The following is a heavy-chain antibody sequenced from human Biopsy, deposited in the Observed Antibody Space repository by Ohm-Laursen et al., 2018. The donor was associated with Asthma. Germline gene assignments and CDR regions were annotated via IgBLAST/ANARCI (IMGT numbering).Heavy chain of an antibody. D-gene: IGHD1-26*01. CDR2: THHSGYT. CDR1: GGSFSSNY. J-gene: IGHJ6*02. CDR3: ARGSSSRLSQWELLVSGGKRAHSYYGMDV. Sequence: TLSLTCAVYGGSFSSNYWSWIRQTPGKGLEWLGDTHHSGYTNHNPAPRSRPPLSVDTSKNQFSLRLTSGTAADTAAYYCARGSSSRLSQWELLVSGGKRAHSYYGMDVWGQGTTVTVSS. V-gene: IGHV4-34*04.